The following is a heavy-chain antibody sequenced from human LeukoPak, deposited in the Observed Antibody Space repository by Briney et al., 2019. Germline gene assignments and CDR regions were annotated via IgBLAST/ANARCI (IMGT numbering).Heavy chain of an antibody. CDR2: INPNSGGT. J-gene: IGHJ3*02. D-gene: IGHD3-10*01. CDR3: ARCRRFGIGDAFDI. Sequence: ASVKVSCKASGYTFTGYYMHWVRQAPGQGLEWMGWINPNSGGTNYAQKFQGRVTMTRDTSISTAYMELSSLRSEDTAVYYCARCRRFGIGDAFDIWGQGTMVTVSS. V-gene: IGHV1-2*02. CDR1: GYTFTGYY.